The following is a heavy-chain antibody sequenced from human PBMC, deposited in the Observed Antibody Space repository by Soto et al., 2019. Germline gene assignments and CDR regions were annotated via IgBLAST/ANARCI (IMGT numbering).Heavy chain of an antibody. D-gene: IGHD2-15*01. J-gene: IGHJ4*02. CDR2: ILGSGGDT. Sequence: LRLSCAATGFTLRTNGMSWFRQAPGKGLEWVSSILGSGGDTYYADSLKGRFTISRDNSKNTLYLQLNSLGAEDTALYYCAGHGGYSYLGQGTLVTVSS. V-gene: IGHV3-23*01. CDR1: GFTLRTNG. CDR3: AGHGGYSY.